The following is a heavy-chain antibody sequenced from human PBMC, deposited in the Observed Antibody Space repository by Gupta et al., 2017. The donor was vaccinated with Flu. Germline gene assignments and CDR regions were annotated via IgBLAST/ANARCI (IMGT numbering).Heavy chain of an antibody. CDR1: GYTFTGDY. CDR3: ARDKPAATHYYGMEV. CDR2: INPNSGVT. V-gene: IGHV1-2*02. J-gene: IGHJ6*02. D-gene: IGHD2-2*01. Sequence: GYTFTGDYMHWVRQAPGQGLEWLGWINPNSGVTNYAQKLQGRVTLTRDTSISTAYMEVDGLRSDDTAVYFCARDKPAATHYYGMEVWGQGTTVTVSS.